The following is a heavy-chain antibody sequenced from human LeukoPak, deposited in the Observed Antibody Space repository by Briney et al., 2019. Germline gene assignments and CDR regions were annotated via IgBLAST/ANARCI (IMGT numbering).Heavy chain of an antibody. J-gene: IGHJ5*02. CDR3: ARDERP. Sequence: ASVNVSCKASGYTFTSYYMHWVRQAPGQGLEWMGGIIPIFGTANYAQKFQGRVTITADESTSTAYMELSSLRSEDTAVYYCARDERPWGQGTLVTVSS. CDR2: IIPIFGTA. CDR1: GYTFTSYY. V-gene: IGHV1-69*13.